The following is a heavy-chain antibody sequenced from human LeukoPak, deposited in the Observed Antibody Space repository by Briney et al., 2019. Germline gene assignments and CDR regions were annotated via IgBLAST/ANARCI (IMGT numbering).Heavy chain of an antibody. CDR2: IYTSGST. Sequence: SETLSLTCTVSGGSISSGSYYWSWIRQPAGKGLEWIGRIYTSGSTNYNPSLKSRATISVDTSKNQFSLELSSVTAADTAVYYCAREARGAYCSSTSCYFDYWGQGTLVTVSS. CDR1: GGSISSGSYY. V-gene: IGHV4-61*02. J-gene: IGHJ4*02. CDR3: AREARGAYCSSTSCYFDY. D-gene: IGHD2-2*01.